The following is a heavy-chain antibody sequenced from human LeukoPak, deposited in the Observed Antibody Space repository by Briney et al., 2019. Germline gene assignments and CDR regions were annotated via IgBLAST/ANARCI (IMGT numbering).Heavy chain of an antibody. Sequence: ASVKVSCKASGYTFTDYYIHWVRQAPGQGLQWMGWINPNSGGTNFAQKFQGRVTMTRDTSISTAYMELSSLTSDDTAVYYCARGAEFDYWGQGTLVTVSS. CDR2: INPNSGGT. J-gene: IGHJ4*02. V-gene: IGHV1-2*02. CDR1: GYTFTDYY. CDR3: ARGAEFDY.